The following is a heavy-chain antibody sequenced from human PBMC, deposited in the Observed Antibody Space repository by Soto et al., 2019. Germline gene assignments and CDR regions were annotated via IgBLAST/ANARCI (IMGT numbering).Heavy chain of an antibody. V-gene: IGHV4-34*01. Sequence: SETLSLTCAVYGGSFSGYYWSWIRQPPGKGLEWIGEINHSGSTNYNPSLKSRVTISVDTSKNQFSLKLSSVTAADTAVYYCARGSYYDFWSGYPIGSPFDYWGQGTLVTVSS. CDR2: INHSGST. CDR3: ARGSYYDFWSGYPIGSPFDY. J-gene: IGHJ4*02. D-gene: IGHD3-3*01. CDR1: GGSFSGYY.